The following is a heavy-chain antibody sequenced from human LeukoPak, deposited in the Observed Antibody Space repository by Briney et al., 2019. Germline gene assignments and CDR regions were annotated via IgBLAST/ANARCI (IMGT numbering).Heavy chain of an antibody. J-gene: IGHJ4*02. CDR3: ASFYAMNYFDH. D-gene: IGHD5/OR15-5a*01. CDR2: INHSGST. V-gene: IGHV4-34*01. CDR1: GGSFSGYY. Sequence: SETLSLTCAVYGGSFSGYYWSWIRQPPGKGLEWIGEINHSGSTNYNPSLKSRVTISVDTSKNQFSLKLSSVTAADTAVYYCASFYAMNYFDHWGQGSLVTVSS.